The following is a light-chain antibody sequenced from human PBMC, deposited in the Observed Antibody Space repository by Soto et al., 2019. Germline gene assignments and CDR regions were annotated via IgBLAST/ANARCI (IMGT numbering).Light chain of an antibody. CDR3: QQYNNWPIT. CDR1: QSVSSY. Sequence: IVLTQSPSTLSLSPVEIATLSFMASQSVSSYLVWCQQKPGQAPRLLIYAASTRATGVPARFSGSGSGTEFTLTISSLQSEDFAVYYCQQYNNWPITFGQGTRLEIK. V-gene: IGKV3-15*01. J-gene: IGKJ5*01. CDR2: AAS.